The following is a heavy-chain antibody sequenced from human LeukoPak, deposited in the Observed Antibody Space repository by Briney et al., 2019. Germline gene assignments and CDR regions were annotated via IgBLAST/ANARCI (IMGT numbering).Heavy chain of an antibody. CDR3: AREAVAAFFP. CDR2: IYTSGST. J-gene: IGHJ4*02. CDR1: GVSISSYY. V-gene: IGHV4-4*07. Sequence: PSETLSLTCTVSGVSISSYYWSWIRQPAGKGLEWIGRIYTSGSTNYNPSLKSRVTMSVDTSRNQSSLKLSSVTAADTAVYYCAREAVAAFFPWGQGTLVTVSS. D-gene: IGHD6-13*01.